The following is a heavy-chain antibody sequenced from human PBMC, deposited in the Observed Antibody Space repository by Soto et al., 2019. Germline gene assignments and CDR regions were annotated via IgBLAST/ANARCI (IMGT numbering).Heavy chain of an antibody. CDR3: ARDAPPPRE. Sequence: QVQLVQSGAEVKKPGASVKVSCKASGYTFASYAISWVRQAPGQGLEWMGWISAYNGNTNYAHKLQGRVTMTTDTSTRTAYLELRGLGSDDTAVYYCARDAPPPREWGPGTVVTVSS. CDR2: ISAYNGNT. CDR1: GYTFASYA. V-gene: IGHV1-18*01. J-gene: IGHJ4*02.